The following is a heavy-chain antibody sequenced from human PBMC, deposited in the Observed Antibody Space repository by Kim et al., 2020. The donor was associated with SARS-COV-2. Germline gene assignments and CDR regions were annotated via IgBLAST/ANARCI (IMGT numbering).Heavy chain of an antibody. J-gene: IGHJ3*02. Sequence: GGSLRLSCATSGFTFSAYDMNWVCQAPGKGLEWLSFITKSSTTIYYADSVEGRFTISRDNAKNSLFLQMNSLRDEDTALYYCVRDRMGGAFDMWGQGTMV. CDR1: GFTFSAYD. CDR3: VRDRMGGAFDM. V-gene: IGHV3-48*02. CDR2: ITKSSTTI. D-gene: IGHD3-16*01.